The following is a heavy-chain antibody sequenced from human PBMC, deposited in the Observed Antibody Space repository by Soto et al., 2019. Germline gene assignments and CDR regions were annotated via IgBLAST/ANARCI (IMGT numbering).Heavy chain of an antibody. D-gene: IGHD3-10*01. CDR2: IYYSGTT. J-gene: IGHJ4*02. CDR3: ARESYYGSGATVVAY. V-gene: IGHV4-61*08. Sequence: PSETLSLTCTVSGGPITSGGFYWRWIRQHPGKGLEWIGYIYYSGTTSYNPSLNSRVTMSVDTSKNQFSLKVNSVTAADTAVYYCARESYYGSGATVVAYWGQGTLVTVSS. CDR1: GGPITSGGFY.